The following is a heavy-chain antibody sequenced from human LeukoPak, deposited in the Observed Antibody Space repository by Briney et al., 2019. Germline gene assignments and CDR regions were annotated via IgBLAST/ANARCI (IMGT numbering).Heavy chain of an antibody. J-gene: IGHJ4*02. Sequence: SETLSLTCTVSGAYFTNYYWSFIRQPPGKGLEWIGFSSYNGNTNYNPSLKSRVTISLDMSKNQFSLKLSSVTAADTAVYYCARDSVVVTASYYFDYWGQGTLVTVSS. V-gene: IGHV4-59*12. CDR3: ARDSVVVTASYYFDY. CDR1: GAYFTNYY. CDR2: SSYNGNT. D-gene: IGHD2-21*02.